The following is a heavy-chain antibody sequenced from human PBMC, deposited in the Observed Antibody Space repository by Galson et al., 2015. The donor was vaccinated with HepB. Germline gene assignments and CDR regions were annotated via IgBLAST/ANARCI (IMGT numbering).Heavy chain of an antibody. Sequence: SVKVSCKASGDTFRFYAINWVRQAPGQGLEWLGGIIPIFNIANYAQKFQGRVTITADESTSTAYTELSSLTSEDTALYYCAASQYYYDTTGNRGYFYYYMDFWGKGTAVAVSS. V-gene: IGHV1-69*13. J-gene: IGHJ6*03. CDR1: GDTFRFYA. CDR2: IIPIFNIA. D-gene: IGHD3-22*01. CDR3: AASQYYYDTTGNRGYFYYYMDF.